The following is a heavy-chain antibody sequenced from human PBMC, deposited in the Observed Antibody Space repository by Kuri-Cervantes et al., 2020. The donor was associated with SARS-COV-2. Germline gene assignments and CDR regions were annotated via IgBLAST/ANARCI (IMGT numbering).Heavy chain of an antibody. CDR1: GFTFSSYA. V-gene: IGHV3-33*06. Sequence: GESLKISCAASGFTFSSYAMSWVRQAPGKGLEWVAVIWYDGSNKYYADSVKGRFTISRDNSKDTISLQMNSLRGEDTAVYYCAKDGVGSGYPDLKYMDVWGRGTTVTVSS. J-gene: IGHJ6*03. D-gene: IGHD3-3*01. CDR3: AKDGVGSGYPDLKYMDV. CDR2: IWYDGSNK.